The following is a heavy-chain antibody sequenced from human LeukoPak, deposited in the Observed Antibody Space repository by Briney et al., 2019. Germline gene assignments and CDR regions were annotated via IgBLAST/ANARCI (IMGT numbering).Heavy chain of an antibody. Sequence: ASVKVSCKASGYTFTGYYMHWVRQAPGQGLEWMEWINPNSGGTNYAQKFQGRVTMTRDTSISTAYMELSRLRSDDTAVYYCARVVSDDSRNSDYWGQGTLVTVSS. J-gene: IGHJ4*02. V-gene: IGHV1-2*02. CDR2: INPNSGGT. CDR1: GYTFTGYY. D-gene: IGHD3-22*01. CDR3: ARVVSDDSRNSDY.